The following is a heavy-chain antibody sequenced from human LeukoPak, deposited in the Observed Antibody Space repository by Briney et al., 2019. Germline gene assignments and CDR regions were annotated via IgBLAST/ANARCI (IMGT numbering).Heavy chain of an antibody. Sequence: SETLSLTCAVYGGSFSGYYWSWIRQPPGKGLEWIGEINHSGSTNYNPSLKSRVTISVDTSKNQFSLKLSSVTAADTAVYYCARGSWSSSWRPNFDCWGQGTLVTVSS. CDR1: GGSFSGYY. D-gene: IGHD6-13*01. CDR3: ARGSWSSSWRPNFDC. J-gene: IGHJ4*02. V-gene: IGHV4-34*01. CDR2: INHSGST.